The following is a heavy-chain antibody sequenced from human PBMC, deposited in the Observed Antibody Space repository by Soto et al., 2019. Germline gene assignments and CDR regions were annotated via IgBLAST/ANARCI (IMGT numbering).Heavy chain of an antibody. CDR3: AKGQGENYYYYGMDV. CDR2: ISGSGGST. D-gene: IGHD3-10*01. CDR1: GFTFSSYA. V-gene: IGHV3-23*01. J-gene: IGHJ6*02. Sequence: GGSLRLSCAASGFTFSSYAMSWVRQAPGKGLEWVSAISGSGGSTYYADSVKGRFTISRDNSKNTLYLQMNSLRAEDTAVYYCAKGQGENYYYYGMDVWDQGTTVTVSS.